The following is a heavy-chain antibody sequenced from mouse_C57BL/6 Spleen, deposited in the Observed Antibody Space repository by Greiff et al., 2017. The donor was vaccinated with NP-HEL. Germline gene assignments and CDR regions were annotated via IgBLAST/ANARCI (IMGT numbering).Heavy chain of an antibody. Sequence: QVQLQQSGAELMKPGASVKLSCKATGYTFTGYWIEWVKQRPGQGLEWIGEIYPRSGNTYYNEKFKGKATLTADKSSSTAYMELRSLTSEDSAVYFCGYDYEGAMDYWGQGTSVTVSS. CDR1: GYTFTGYW. CDR3: GYDYEGAMDY. V-gene: IGHV1-81*01. J-gene: IGHJ4*01. CDR2: IYPRSGNT. D-gene: IGHD2-4*01.